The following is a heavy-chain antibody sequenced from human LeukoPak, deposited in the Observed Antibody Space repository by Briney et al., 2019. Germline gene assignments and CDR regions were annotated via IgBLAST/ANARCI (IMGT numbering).Heavy chain of an antibody. D-gene: IGHD5-18*01. CDR1: GFTFSSYA. V-gene: IGHV3-23*01. CDR3: AKRVQLWPNFDY. Sequence: PGGSLRLPCAASGFTFSSYAMSWVRQAPGKGLEWVSAISGSGGSTYYADSVKGRFTISRDNSKNTLYLQMNSLRAEDTAVYYCAKRVQLWPNFDYWGQGTLVTVSS. CDR2: ISGSGGST. J-gene: IGHJ4*02.